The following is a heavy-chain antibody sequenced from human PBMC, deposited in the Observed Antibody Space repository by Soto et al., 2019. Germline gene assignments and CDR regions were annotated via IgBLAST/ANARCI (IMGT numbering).Heavy chain of an antibody. D-gene: IGHD6-13*01. CDR3: ARVRALEIAVRPVDY. Sequence: GGALRLSCAASGFTFSAYAMQWVRQAPGKGLEWLAVISYDGNSNYYADSVKGRFTISRDKSKNTLYLQMNSLRADDTAVYYCARVRALEIAVRPVDYWGQGTLVTVSS. J-gene: IGHJ4*02. V-gene: IGHV3-30-3*01. CDR1: GFTFSAYA. CDR2: ISYDGNSN.